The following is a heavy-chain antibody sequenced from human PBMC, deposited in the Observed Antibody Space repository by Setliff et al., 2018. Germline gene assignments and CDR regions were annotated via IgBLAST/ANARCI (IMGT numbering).Heavy chain of an antibody. Sequence: SETLSLTCAVYGGSFSGYYWSWIRQPPGKGLEWIGSIYYSGSTYYNPSLKSRVTISVDTSKNQFSLKLSSVTAADTAVYYCARLWRRIQQIDYWGQGTLVTVSS. J-gene: IGHJ4*02. CDR2: IYYSGST. D-gene: IGHD3-10*01. CDR1: GGSFSGYY. CDR3: ARLWRRIQQIDY. V-gene: IGHV4-34*01.